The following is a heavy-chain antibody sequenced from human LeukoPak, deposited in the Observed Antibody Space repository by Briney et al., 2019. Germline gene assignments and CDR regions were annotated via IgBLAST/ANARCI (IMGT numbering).Heavy chain of an antibody. CDR1: GGSISGSSYY. CDR3: ARPYYYDSSGYPTGAFDI. J-gene: IGHJ3*02. Sequence: SETLSLTCTVSGGSISGSSYYWGWIRQPPGKGLEWIGSIYYSGSTYYNPSLKSRVTISVDTSKNQFSLKLSSVTAADTAVYYCARPYYYDSSGYPTGAFDIWGQGTMVTVSS. D-gene: IGHD3-22*01. CDR2: IYYSGST. V-gene: IGHV4-39*01.